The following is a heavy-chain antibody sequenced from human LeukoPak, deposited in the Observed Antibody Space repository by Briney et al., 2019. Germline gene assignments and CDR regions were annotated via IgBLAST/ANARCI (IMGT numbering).Heavy chain of an antibody. CDR1: GFTFSSYA. CDR2: ISGSGGST. CDR3: AGDDSSGYFFDF. D-gene: IGHD3-22*01. Sequence: HSGGSLRLSCAASGFTFSSYAMSWVRQAPGKGLEWVSAISGSGGSTYYADSVKGRFTISRDNSKNTLYLQMNSLRAEDTAMYFCAGDDSSGYFFDFWGQGTLVTVSS. V-gene: IGHV3-23*01. J-gene: IGHJ4*02.